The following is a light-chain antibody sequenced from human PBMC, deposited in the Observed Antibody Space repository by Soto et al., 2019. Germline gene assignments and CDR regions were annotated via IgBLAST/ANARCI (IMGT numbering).Light chain of an antibody. J-gene: IGLJ1*01. V-gene: IGLV2-14*03. CDR1: SSDVVGYNY. CDR2: DVS. CDR3: SSYTTSNTRQIV. Sequence: QSVLIQPASVSGSPGQSITISCTGTSSDVVGYNYVSWYQHHPGKAPKLMIYDVSNRPSGVSNRFSGSKSGNTASLTISGLQPEDEADYYCSSYTTSNTRQIVFGTGTKVTVL.